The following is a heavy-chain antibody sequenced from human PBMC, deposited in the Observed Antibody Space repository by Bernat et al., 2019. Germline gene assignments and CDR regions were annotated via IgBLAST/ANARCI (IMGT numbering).Heavy chain of an antibody. Sequence: QVQLVESGGGVVQPGRSLRLSCAASGFTFSSYAMHWVRQAPGKGLEWVAVISYDGSNKYYADSVKGRFTISRDNSKNTLYLQMNSLRAGDTAVYYCAREGGDSSSSGAFDYWGQGTLVTVSS. D-gene: IGHD6-6*01. V-gene: IGHV3-30-3*01. CDR3: AREGGDSSSSGAFDY. J-gene: IGHJ4*02. CDR1: GFTFSSYA. CDR2: ISYDGSNK.